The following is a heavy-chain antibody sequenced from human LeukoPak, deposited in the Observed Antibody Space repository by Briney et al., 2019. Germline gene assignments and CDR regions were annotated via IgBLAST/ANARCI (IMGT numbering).Heavy chain of an antibody. V-gene: IGHV6-1*01. Sequence: XSLTXXXXXDSFXXXSAAWNWIXQSPSRGLEWLGRTYYRSKLYNDYAVSVKSRITINPHTSKNQFSLQLNSVTPEDTAVYYCAREYSSSWYYYYYYGMDVWGQGTTVTVSS. CDR2: TYYRSKLYN. CDR1: XDSFXXXSAA. J-gene: IGHJ6*02. D-gene: IGHD6-13*01. CDR3: AREYSSSWYYYYYYGMDV.